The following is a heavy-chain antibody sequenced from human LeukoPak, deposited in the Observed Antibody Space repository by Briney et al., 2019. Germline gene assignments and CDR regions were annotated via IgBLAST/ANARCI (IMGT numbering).Heavy chain of an antibody. J-gene: IGHJ4*02. CDR3: ANMHSSGWYRRTYYFDY. CDR2: IYTSGST. D-gene: IGHD6-19*01. V-gene: IGHV4-59*10. CDR1: GGSFSGYY. Sequence: PSETLSLTCAVYGGSFSGYYWSWIRQPAGKGLEWIGRIYTSGSTNYNPSLKSRVTISVDTSKNQFSLKLSSVTAADTAVYYCANMHSSGWYRRTYYFDYWGQGTLVTVSS.